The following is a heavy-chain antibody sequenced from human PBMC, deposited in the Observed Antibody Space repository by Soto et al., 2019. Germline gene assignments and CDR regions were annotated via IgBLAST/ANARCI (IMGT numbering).Heavy chain of an antibody. CDR3: ARELYYYDSRVPVGAFDI. CDR2: IIPIFGTA. D-gene: IGHD3-22*01. J-gene: IGHJ3*02. CDR1: GCTFSSYA. V-gene: IGHV1-69*01. Sequence: QVQLVQSGAELKKPGSSVKVSCKASGCTFSSYAISWVRQAPGQGLEWMGGIIPIFGTANYAQKFQGRVTITADESTSTAYMELSSLRSEDTAVYYCARELYYYDSRVPVGAFDIWGQGTMVTVSS.